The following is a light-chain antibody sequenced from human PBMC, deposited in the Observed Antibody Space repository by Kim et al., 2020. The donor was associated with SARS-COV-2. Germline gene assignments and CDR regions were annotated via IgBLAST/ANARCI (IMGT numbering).Light chain of an antibody. CDR1: QSVSSSY. Sequence: EIVLTQSPGTLSLSPGERATLSCRASQSVSSSYLAWYQHKPGQAPRLLIYGASSRATGIPDRFSGSGSGTDFTLTISRLEPEDFAVYFCQKYGSSPPNTFGKDTKLE. CDR2: GAS. CDR3: QKYGSSPPNT. J-gene: IGKJ2*01. V-gene: IGKV3-20*01.